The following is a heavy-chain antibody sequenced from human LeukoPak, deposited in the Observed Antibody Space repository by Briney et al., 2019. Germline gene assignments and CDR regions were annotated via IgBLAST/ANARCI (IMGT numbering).Heavy chain of an antibody. J-gene: IGHJ4*02. CDR1: GFTFSSYA. CDR2: ISGSGGST. Sequence: GGSLRLSCAASGFTFSSYAMSWVRQAPGKGLEGVSAISGSGGSTYYADSVKGRFTISRDNSKNTLYLQMNSLRAEDTAVYYCAKGSGYSYGYLDYWGQGPLVTVSS. D-gene: IGHD5-18*01. CDR3: AKGSGYSYGYLDY. V-gene: IGHV3-23*01.